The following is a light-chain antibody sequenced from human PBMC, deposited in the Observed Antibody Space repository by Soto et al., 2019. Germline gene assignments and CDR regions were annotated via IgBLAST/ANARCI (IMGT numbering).Light chain of an antibody. J-gene: IGLJ3*02. CDR3: QSYDSSLSGWV. CDR1: D. Sequence: DVHWYQQLPGTAPKLLISGNSNRPSGVPDRFSGSKPGTSASLAITGLQAEDDADYYCQSYDSSLSGWVFGGGTKLTVL. CDR2: GNS. V-gene: IGLV1-40*01.